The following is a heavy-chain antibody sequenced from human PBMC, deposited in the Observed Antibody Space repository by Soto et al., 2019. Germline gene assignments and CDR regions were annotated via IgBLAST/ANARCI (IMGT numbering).Heavy chain of an antibody. V-gene: IGHV4-59*01. D-gene: IGHD6-13*01. J-gene: IGHJ5*02. CDR3: AREFGGIAAAGTAWFDP. CDR1: GGSISSYY. Sequence: SETLSLTCTVSGGSISSYYWSWIRQPPGKGLEWIGYIYYSGSTNYNPSLKSRVTISVDTSKNQFSLKLNSVTAADTAVYYCAREFGGIAAAGTAWFDPWGQGTLVTVSS. CDR2: IYYSGST.